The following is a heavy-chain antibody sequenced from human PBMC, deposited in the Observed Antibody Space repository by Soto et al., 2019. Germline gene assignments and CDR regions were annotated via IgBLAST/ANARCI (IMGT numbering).Heavy chain of an antibody. CDR3: ARNSGEYEVFDI. CDR2: IWDDGRTT. D-gene: IGHD4-17*01. Sequence: QVQLVESGGGVVHPGGSLTLSCAASGFNFRSYGKHWVRQAPGKGLEWLAVIWDDGRTTYYADSVKGRFTISRDNPKNTLSLQMNSLRVEDTAMFYCARNSGEYEVFDIWGQGTLVSVSS. J-gene: IGHJ3*02. CDR1: GFNFRSYG. V-gene: IGHV3-33*01.